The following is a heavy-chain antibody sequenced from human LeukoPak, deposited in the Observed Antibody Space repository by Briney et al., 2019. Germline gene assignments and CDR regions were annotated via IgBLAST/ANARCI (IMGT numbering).Heavy chain of an antibody. Sequence: GGSLRLSCAASGFTFSTYAMSWVRQAPGKGLEWVSAISSSGDSTYYADSVKGRFTISRDNSKNTLYVHMNSLRAEDTAIYYCAKDHVGQVPDAFDIWGQGTMVTVSS. V-gene: IGHV3-23*01. D-gene: IGHD1-26*01. CDR2: ISSSGDST. CDR3: AKDHVGQVPDAFDI. J-gene: IGHJ3*02. CDR1: GFTFSTYA.